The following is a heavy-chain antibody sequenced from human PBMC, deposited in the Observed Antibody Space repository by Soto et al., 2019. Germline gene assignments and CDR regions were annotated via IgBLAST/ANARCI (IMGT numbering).Heavy chain of an antibody. Sequence: PGGSLRLSCAASGFTFSSYAMSWVRQAPGKGLEWVSAISGSGGSTYYADSVKGRFTISRDNSKNTLYLQMNSLRAEDTAVYYCAKDYFSYGDYSHFDYWGQGTLVTVSS. D-gene: IGHD4-17*01. CDR2: ISGSGGST. J-gene: IGHJ4*02. V-gene: IGHV3-23*01. CDR3: AKDYFSYGDYSHFDY. CDR1: GFTFSSYA.